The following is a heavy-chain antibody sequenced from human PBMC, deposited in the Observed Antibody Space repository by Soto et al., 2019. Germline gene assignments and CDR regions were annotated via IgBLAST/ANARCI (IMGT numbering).Heavy chain of an antibody. CDR3: ASSSGARYYDY. V-gene: IGHV4-31*03. CDR1: GGSISSGGYY. CDR2: IYYSGST. Sequence: SETLSLTCTVSGGSISSGGYYWSWIRQHPGKGLEWIGYIYYSGSTYYNPSLKSRGTISVDTSKNQFSLKLSSVTAADTAVYSCASSSGARYYDYWGQGTLVTVSS. D-gene: IGHD2-15*01. J-gene: IGHJ4*02.